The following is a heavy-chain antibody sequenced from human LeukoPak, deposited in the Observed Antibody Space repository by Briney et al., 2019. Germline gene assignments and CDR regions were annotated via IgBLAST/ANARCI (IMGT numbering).Heavy chain of an antibody. V-gene: IGHV1-18*01. D-gene: IGHD2-15*01. J-gene: IGHJ6*02. Sequence: GASVKVSCKASGYTFTSYGISWVRQAPGQGLEWMGWISAYNGNTNYAQKLQGRVTMTTDTSTSSAYMELRSLRSDDTAVYYCARVGEDIVVVVAALYYYYGMDVWGQGTTVTVSS. CDR1: GYTFTSYG. CDR2: ISAYNGNT. CDR3: ARVGEDIVVVVAALYYYYGMDV.